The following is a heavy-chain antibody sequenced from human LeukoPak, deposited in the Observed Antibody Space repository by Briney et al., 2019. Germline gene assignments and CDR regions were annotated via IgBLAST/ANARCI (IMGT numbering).Heavy chain of an antibody. V-gene: IGHV1-69*05. CDR1: GGTFSSYA. CDR2: IIPIFGTA. J-gene: IGHJ6*03. CDR3: ATTRGSYYYYYMDV. D-gene: IGHD5-24*01. Sequence: SLKVSCKASGGTFSSYAISWVRQAPGQGLEWMGRIIPIFGTANYAQKFQGRVTITTDESTSTAYMELSSLRSEDTAVYYCATTRGSYYYYYMDVWGKGTTVTVSS.